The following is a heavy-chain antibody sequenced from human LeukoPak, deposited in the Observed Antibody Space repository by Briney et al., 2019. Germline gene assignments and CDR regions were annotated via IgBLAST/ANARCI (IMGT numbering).Heavy chain of an antibody. J-gene: IGHJ4*02. CDR3: ARGSRIAVAFFDY. V-gene: IGHV4-34*01. CDR2: INHSGST. D-gene: IGHD6-19*01. Sequence: SETLSLTCAVYGGSSSGYYWNWIRQPPGKGLEWIGEINHSGSTNYNPSLKSRVTISVDTSKNQFSLKLSSVTAADTAVYYCARGSRIAVAFFDYWGQGTLVTVSS. CDR1: GGSSSGYY.